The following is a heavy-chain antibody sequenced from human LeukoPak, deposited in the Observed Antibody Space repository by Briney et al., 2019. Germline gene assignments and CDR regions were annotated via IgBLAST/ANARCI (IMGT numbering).Heavy chain of an antibody. Sequence: PSETLSPTCTVSGGSISSSSYYWGWIRQPPGKGLEWIGSIYYSGSTYYNPSLKSRVTISVDTSKNQFSLKLSSVTAADTAVYYCAGITIFGVVLYWGQGTLVTVSS. V-gene: IGHV4-39*01. J-gene: IGHJ4*02. CDR3: AGITIFGVVLY. D-gene: IGHD3-3*01. CDR1: GGSISSSSYY. CDR2: IYYSGST.